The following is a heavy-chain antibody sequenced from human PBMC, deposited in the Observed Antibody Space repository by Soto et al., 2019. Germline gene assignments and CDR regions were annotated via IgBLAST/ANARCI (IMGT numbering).Heavy chain of an antibody. CDR3: ARDQGNDFWSGSLDY. V-gene: IGHV1-46*03. CDR1: GYTFTGYY. Sequence: EALVKVSCKASGYTFTGYYMHWVRQAPGQGLEWMGIINPSGGSTSYAQKFQGRVTMTRDTSTSTVYMELSSLRSEDTAVYYCARDQGNDFWSGSLDYWGQGTLVTVSS. CDR2: INPSGGST. J-gene: IGHJ4*02. D-gene: IGHD3-3*01.